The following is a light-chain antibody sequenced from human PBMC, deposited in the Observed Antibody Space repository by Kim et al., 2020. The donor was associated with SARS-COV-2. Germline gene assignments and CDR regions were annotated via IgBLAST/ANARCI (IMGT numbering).Light chain of an antibody. CDR2: TNN. V-gene: IGLV1-47*01. Sequence: QSVLTQPPSASGTPGQRVTISCSGSSSNVGTNYLNWYQQLPGTAPKLLISTNNQRPSGVPDRFSGSKSGTSASLAISGLRSEDEADYYCAAWDDSLSVHVFGGGTKLTVL. J-gene: IGLJ2*01. CDR1: SSNVGTNY. CDR3: AAWDDSLSVHV.